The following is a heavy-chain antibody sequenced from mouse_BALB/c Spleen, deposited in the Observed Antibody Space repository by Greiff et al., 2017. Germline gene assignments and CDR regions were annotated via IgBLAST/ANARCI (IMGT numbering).Heavy chain of an antibody. V-gene: IGHV1-69*02. CDR1: GYTFTSYW. Sequence: QVQLKQPGAELVKPGASVKLSCKASGYTFTSYWMHWVKQRPGQGLEWIGEIDPSDSYTNYNQKFKGKATLTVDKSSSTAYMQLSSLTSEDSAVYYCAKRDYDWFAYWGQGTLVTVSA. CDR3: AKRDYDWFAY. D-gene: IGHD2-4*01. CDR2: IDPSDSYT. J-gene: IGHJ3*01.